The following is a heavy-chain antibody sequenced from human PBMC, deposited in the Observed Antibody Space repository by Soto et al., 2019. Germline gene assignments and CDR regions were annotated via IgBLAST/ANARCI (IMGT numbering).Heavy chain of an antibody. CDR3: ARDSYCSGGNCYRYYYGMDV. Sequence: PGGSLRLSCAASGFTFSSYAIHWVRQAPGKGLEWVAVLSYDGNNKYYADSVKGRFTISRDNSKNTLFLQMNSLRAEDTAVYYCARDSYCSGGNCYRYYYGMDVWGQGTTVTVSS. J-gene: IGHJ6*02. CDR2: LSYDGNNK. CDR1: GFTFSSYA. D-gene: IGHD2-15*01. V-gene: IGHV3-30-3*01.